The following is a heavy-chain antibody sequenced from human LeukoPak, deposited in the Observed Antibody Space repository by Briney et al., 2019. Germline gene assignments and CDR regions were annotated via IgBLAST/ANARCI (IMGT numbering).Heavy chain of an antibody. Sequence: PSETLSLTCTVSGGSISSYYWSWIRQPPGKGLEWIGYISYSGSTNYNPSLKSRVTILVDTSKNQFSLKLSSVTAADTAVYYCARSVVVTAIPDAFDIWGQGTMVTVSS. V-gene: IGHV4-59*12. D-gene: IGHD2-21*02. CDR3: ARSVVVTAIPDAFDI. CDR1: GGSISSYY. CDR2: ISYSGST. J-gene: IGHJ3*02.